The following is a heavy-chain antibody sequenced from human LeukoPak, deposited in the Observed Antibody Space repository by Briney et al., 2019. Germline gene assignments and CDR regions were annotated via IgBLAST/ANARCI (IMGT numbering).Heavy chain of an antibody. D-gene: IGHD3-22*01. CDR3: ARGRRRGSSGYYFDY. CDR2: MNPNSGNT. V-gene: IGHV1-8*03. Sequence: VDPPTAQELAGMGWMNPNSGNTGYAQKFQGRVTITRNTSISTAYMELSSLRSEDTAVYYCARGRRRGSSGYYFDYWGQGTLVTVSS. J-gene: IGHJ4*02.